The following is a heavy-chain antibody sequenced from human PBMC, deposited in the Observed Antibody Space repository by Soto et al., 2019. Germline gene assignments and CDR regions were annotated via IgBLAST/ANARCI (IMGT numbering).Heavy chain of an antibody. J-gene: IGHJ4*02. CDR3: ARRELSTSCYDY. CDR1: GGSFSGYY. D-gene: IGHD2-2*01. V-gene: IGHV4-34*01. CDR2: INHSGST. Sequence: PSETLSLTCAVYGGSFSGYYWSWIRQPPGKGLEWIGEINHSGSTNCNPSLKSRVTISVDTSKNQFSLKLSSVTAADTAVYYCARRELSTSCYDYWGQGTLVTVSS.